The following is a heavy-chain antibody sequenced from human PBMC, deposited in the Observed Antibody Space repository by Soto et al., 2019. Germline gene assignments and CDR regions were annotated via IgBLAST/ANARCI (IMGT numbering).Heavy chain of an antibody. CDR2: IYHVDKT. V-gene: IGHV4-59*11. Sequence: QVQLQESGPGLANPSETLSLNCTVSGASIRDLYWSWLRRPPGKGLEWIGYIYHVDKTKYNPSFKSRLTISVDTSKNQFSLKLTSVTAADTAVYYCARTLDYGHMDVWGKGTTVTVSS. CDR1: GASIRDLY. CDR3: ARTLDYGHMDV. D-gene: IGHD3-16*01. J-gene: IGHJ6*03.